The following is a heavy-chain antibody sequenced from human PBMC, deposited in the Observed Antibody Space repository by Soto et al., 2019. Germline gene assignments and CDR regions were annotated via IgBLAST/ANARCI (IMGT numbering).Heavy chain of an antibody. CDR3: ARDYFDSSDYTTNWFDP. Sequence: PSETLSLTCAVSGGSISSGRFYWAWIRQPPGEGLEWIGSIYHTGNAYYNPSLKSRVTIFVDTSKNQFSLKLTSVTAADTALYYCARDYFDSSDYTTNWFDPWGQGTLVTVSS. J-gene: IGHJ5*02. D-gene: IGHD3-22*01. V-gene: IGHV4-39*01. CDR1: GGSISSGRFY. CDR2: IYHTGNA.